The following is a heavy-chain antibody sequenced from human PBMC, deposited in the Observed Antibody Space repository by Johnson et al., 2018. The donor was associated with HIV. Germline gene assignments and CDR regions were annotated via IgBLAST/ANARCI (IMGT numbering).Heavy chain of an antibody. CDR1: GFTFSSYA. Sequence: QVQLVESGGGVVQPGRSLRLSCAASGFTFSSYAMHWVRQAPGKGLAWVAVISYDGSNKYYADSVKGRFTISRDNSKNTLYLQMNSLRAEDTAVYYCARDQGFRVGPIADDAFDIWGQGTMVTVSS. CDR2: ISYDGSNK. V-gene: IGHV3-30*04. D-gene: IGHD1-26*01. CDR3: ARDQGFRVGPIADDAFDI. J-gene: IGHJ3*02.